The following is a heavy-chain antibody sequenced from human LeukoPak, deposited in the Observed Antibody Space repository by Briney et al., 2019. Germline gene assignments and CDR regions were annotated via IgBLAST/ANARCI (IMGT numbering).Heavy chain of an antibody. Sequence: PGGSLRLSCSAPGFPFSAFTMHWVRLAAGKTLENVAAITTNGGTTYYADSVKGRISISRDNSKNILYLQMSSLRPEDTAVYYCVKPSYTGSWYDYWGQGTLVTVSS. CDR1: GFPFSAFT. J-gene: IGHJ4*02. D-gene: IGHD6-13*01. CDR2: ITTNGGTT. CDR3: VKPSYTGSWYDY. V-gene: IGHV3-64D*09.